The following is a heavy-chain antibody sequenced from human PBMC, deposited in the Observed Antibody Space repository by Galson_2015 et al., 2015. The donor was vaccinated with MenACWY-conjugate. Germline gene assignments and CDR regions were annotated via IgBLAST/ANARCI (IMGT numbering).Heavy chain of an antibody. V-gene: IGHV3-23*01. Sequence: SLRLSCAASGFTFSSFAMSWVRQAPGKGLEWVSVITRSGGTTYYADSVKGRFTISRDNPKNTLYLQMDTLRAEDTATYYCAKNGNYFGMGFDYWGQGTLVT. J-gene: IGHJ4*02. CDR1: GFTFSSFA. CDR2: ITRSGGTT. CDR3: AKNGNYFGMGFDY. D-gene: IGHD2/OR15-2a*01.